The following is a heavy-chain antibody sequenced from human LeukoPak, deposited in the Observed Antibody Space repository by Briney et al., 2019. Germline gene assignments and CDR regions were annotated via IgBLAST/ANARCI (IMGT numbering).Heavy chain of an antibody. CDR1: GGSISSYY. D-gene: IGHD3-10*01. J-gene: IGHJ4*02. CDR3: ARHRGWGLDY. CDR2: IYYSGST. Sequence: SETLSLTCTVSGGSISSYYWSWIRQPPGKGLECIGYIYYSGSTNYNPSLKSRVTISVDTSKNQFSLKLSSVTAADTAVYYCARHRGWGLDYWGQGTLVSVSS. V-gene: IGHV4-59*08.